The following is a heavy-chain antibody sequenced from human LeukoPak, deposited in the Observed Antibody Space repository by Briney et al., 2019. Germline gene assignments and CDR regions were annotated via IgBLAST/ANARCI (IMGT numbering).Heavy chain of an antibody. D-gene: IGHD6-13*01. CDR2: IIPIIGTP. V-gene: IGHV1-69*04. CDR1: GGTFSSNV. CDR3: ARAGGSSWYVSLYY. J-gene: IGHJ4*02. Sequence: GASVKVSCKASGGTFSSNVISWVRQAPGQGLEWMGRIIPIIGTPDYAQKFQGRVTITADKSTNTAYMELTSLKYEDTAVYYCARAGGSSWYVSLYYWGQGTLATVSS.